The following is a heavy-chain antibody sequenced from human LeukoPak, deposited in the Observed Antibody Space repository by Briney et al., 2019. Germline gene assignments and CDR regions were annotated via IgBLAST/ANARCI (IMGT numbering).Heavy chain of an antibody. CDR1: GYTFTGYY. J-gene: IGHJ4*02. CDR2: INPNSGGT. V-gene: IGHV1-2*02. CDR3: ARAYYDSSGYRNGDY. D-gene: IGHD3-22*01. Sequence: ASVKVSCKASGYTFTGYYMHWVRQAPGQGLEWMGWINPNSGGTNYAQKFQGRVTMTRDTSISTAYMELSRLRSDDTAVYYCARAYYDSSGYRNGDYWGQGTLVTVSS.